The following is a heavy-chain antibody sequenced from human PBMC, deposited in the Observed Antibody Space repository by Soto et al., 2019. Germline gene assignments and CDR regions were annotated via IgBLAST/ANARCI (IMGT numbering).Heavy chain of an antibody. J-gene: IGHJ3*02. CDR2: ISGSGGST. CDR3: AKEAPPSSGWYSHAFDI. Sequence: EVQLLESGGGLVQPGGSLRLSCAASGFTFSSYAMSWVRQAPGKGLEWVSAISGSGGSTYYADSVKGRFTISRDNSKNTLYLQINSLRAEDTAVYSCAKEAPPSSGWYSHAFDIWGQGTMVTVSS. CDR1: GFTFSSYA. V-gene: IGHV3-23*01. D-gene: IGHD6-19*01.